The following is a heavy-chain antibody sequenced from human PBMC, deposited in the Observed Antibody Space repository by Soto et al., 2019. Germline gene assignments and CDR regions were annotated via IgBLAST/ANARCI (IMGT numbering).Heavy chain of an antibody. J-gene: IGHJ3*02. V-gene: IGHV3-33*01. D-gene: IGHD6-13*01. CDR3: ARDPIAAATDAFDI. Sequence: GGSLRLSCAASGFTFSSYGMHWVRQAPGKGLEWVAVIWYDGSNKYYADSVKGRFTISRDNSKNTLYLQMNSLRAEDTAVYYCARDPIAAATDAFDIWGQGTMVTV. CDR1: GFTFSSYG. CDR2: IWYDGSNK.